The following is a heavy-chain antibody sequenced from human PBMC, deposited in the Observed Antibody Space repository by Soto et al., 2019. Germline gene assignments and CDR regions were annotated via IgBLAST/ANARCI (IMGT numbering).Heavy chain of an antibody. Sequence: VQLVESGGGVVQPGRSLRLSCAASGFTFSDYAMHWVRQAPGKGLEWVAVGSHDGRNTHYADSVKGRFTLSRDNAQNTVSLERTSQRAEDTAVSSGAEGGRQSLVTYDVNCWGQGALVTVSS. CDR3: AEGGRQSLVTYDVNC. CDR1: GFTFSDYA. J-gene: IGHJ4*02. V-gene: IGHV3-30*03. CDR2: GSHDGRNT. D-gene: IGHD6-19*01.